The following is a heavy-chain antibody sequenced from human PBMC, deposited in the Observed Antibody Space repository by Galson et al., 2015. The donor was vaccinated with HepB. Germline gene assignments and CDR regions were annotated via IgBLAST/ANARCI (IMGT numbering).Heavy chain of an antibody. CDR1: GFTFSSYG. V-gene: IGHV3-30*18. CDR2: ISYDGSNK. CDR3: AKAQGGWYGRGGDLFDY. Sequence: SLRLSCAASGFTFSSYGMHWVRQAPGKGLEWVAVISYDGSNKYYADSVKGRFTISRDNSKNTLYLQMNSLRAEDTAVYYCAKAQGGWYGRGGDLFDYWGQGTLVTVSS. J-gene: IGHJ4*02. D-gene: IGHD6-19*01.